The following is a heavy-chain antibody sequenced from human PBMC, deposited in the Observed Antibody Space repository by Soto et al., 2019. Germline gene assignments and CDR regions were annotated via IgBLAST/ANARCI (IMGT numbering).Heavy chain of an antibody. CDR2: LSSESTFI. J-gene: IGHJ3*01. D-gene: IGHD1-26*01. V-gene: IGHV3-11*06. CDR3: ARVRSGTYNAFDL. Sequence: QMQLVESGGGLVRPGGSLRLSCAASGFTFSTFYMNWVRQAPGKGLEWVSFLSSESTFISYADSVKGRFTISRDNSKKSLFLQMDSLRVEDTDVYYCARVRSGTYNAFDLWGQGTVVTVSS. CDR1: GFTFSTFY.